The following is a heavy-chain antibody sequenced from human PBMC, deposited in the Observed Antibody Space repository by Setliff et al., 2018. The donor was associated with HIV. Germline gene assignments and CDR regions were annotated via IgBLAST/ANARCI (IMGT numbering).Heavy chain of an antibody. CDR2: INPSGGRT. V-gene: IGHV1-46*01. D-gene: IGHD3-22*01. Sequence: GASVKVSCKASGYTFTNYYIHWVRQAPGQGLAWMGLINPSGGRTSYAQKFQGRLTMTRDTSRSTVYMELSSLRSEDTAVYYCARRYYDSSGPTDAFDIWGQGTVVTVSS. CDR1: GYTFTNYY. J-gene: IGHJ3*02. CDR3: ARRYYDSSGPTDAFDI.